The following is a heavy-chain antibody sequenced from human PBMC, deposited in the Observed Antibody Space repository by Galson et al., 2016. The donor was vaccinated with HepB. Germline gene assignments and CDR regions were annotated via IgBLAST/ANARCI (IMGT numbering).Heavy chain of an antibody. J-gene: IGHJ5*02. V-gene: IGHV1-8*01. CDR1: GYTFTSYD. D-gene: IGHD4-23*01. Sequence: SVKVSCKASGYTFTSYDLNWVRQATGQGLEWLGWMNPNSGDTGYAQKFQGRVTLTRSTSLRTAYMELRSLTSEDTAVYYVARDNGGNSVWFDPWGQGTLVTVSS. CDR3: ARDNGGNSVWFDP. CDR2: MNPNSGDT.